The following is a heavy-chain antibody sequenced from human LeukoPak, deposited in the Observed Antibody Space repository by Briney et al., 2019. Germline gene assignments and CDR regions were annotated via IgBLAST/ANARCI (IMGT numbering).Heavy chain of an antibody. CDR3: ARVIRRYCSSTSCPPRGYYYYMDV. CDR2: IYSGGST. D-gene: IGHD2-2*01. CDR1: GFTVSSNY. Sequence: GGSLRLSCAASGFTVSSNYMSWVRQAPGKGLEWVSVIYSGGSTYYADSVKGRFTISRDNSKNTLYLQMNSLRAEDTAVYYCARVIRRYCSSTSCPPRGYYYYMDVWGKGTTVTVSS. V-gene: IGHV3-53*01. J-gene: IGHJ6*03.